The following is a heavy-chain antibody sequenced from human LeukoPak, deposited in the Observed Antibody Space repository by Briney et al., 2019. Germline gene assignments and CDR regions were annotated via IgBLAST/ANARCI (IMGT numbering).Heavy chain of an antibody. J-gene: IGHJ4*02. CDR2: IGPDGGTT. D-gene: IGHD6-13*01. V-gene: IGHV3-64*01. Sequence: GGSLRLSCAASGFTFSTYGMHWVRQAPGKGLEYVSGIGPDGGTTYYAKSVKGRFIISRDNSKNMVYLQMGSLTVGDMAVYYCARGAQLTDYWGQGTLVTVSS. CDR1: GFTFSTYG. CDR3: ARGAQLTDY.